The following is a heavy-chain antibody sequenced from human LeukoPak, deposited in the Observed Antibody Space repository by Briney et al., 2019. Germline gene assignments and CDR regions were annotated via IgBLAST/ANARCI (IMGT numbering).Heavy chain of an antibody. J-gene: IGHJ6*02. D-gene: IGHD6-19*01. CDR3: AADSYSSGFDGIYYYYGMDV. V-gene: IGHV1-58*01. CDR1: GFTFTSPA. CDR2: IVVGSGNT. Sequence: SVKVSCKASGFTFTSPAVQWVRQARGQRLEWIGWIVVGSGNTNYAQKFQERVTITRDMSTSTAYMELSSLRSEDTAVYYCAADSYSSGFDGIYYYYGMDVWGQGTTVTVSS.